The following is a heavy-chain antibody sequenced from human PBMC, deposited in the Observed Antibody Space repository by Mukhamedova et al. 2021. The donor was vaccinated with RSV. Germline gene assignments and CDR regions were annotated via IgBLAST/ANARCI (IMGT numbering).Heavy chain of an antibody. V-gene: IGHV4-59*08. D-gene: IGHD1-14*01. Sequence: GKGLEWIGYIYSSGSTDYNPSLKSRVTISVDTSKNQFSLKLSSVTAADTAVYYCARQRYYYYMEVWGKGTTVTVSS. CDR3: ARQRYYYYMEV. J-gene: IGHJ6*03. CDR2: IYSSGST.